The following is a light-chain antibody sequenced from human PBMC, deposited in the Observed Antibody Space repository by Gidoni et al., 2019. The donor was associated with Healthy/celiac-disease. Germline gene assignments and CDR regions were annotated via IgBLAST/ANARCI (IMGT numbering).Light chain of an antibody. CDR3: QSADSSGTLEV. J-gene: IGLJ2*01. CDR1: ALPKQY. Sequence: SYEMTQPPSEPVSPALTARITCSGDALPKQYAYWYQQKPGQAPVLVIYKDSERPSGIPERFSGSNSGTAVTLTISGGQAEDEADYYFQSADSSGTLEVFGGGTKLTVL. V-gene: IGLV3-25*03. CDR2: KDS.